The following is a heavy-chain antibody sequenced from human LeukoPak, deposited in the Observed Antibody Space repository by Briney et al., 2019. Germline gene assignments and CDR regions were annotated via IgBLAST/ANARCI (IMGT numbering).Heavy chain of an antibody. Sequence: VASVKVSCKASGYTFTSYAMNGVRQAPGQGLEWMGWINTNTGNPTYAQGFTGRFVFSLDTSVSTAYLQISSLKAEDTAVYYCARDQSSSWSSYYYMDVWGKGTTVTVSS. D-gene: IGHD6-6*01. CDR1: GYTFTSYA. CDR2: INTNTGNP. CDR3: ARDQSSSWSSYYYMDV. V-gene: IGHV7-4-1*02. J-gene: IGHJ6*03.